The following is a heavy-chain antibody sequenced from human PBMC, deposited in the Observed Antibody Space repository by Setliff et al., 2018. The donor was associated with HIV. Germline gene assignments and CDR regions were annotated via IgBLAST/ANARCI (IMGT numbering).Heavy chain of an antibody. CDR2: IWYDGSNK. Sequence: GGSLRLSCAASGFSFSSYGMHWVRQAPGKGLEWVGVIWYDGSNKYYADSVKGRFTISRDNSKNTLYLQMDSLRVEDTAIYYCANTVAWGQGTLVTVSS. D-gene: IGHD4-4*01. CDR3: ANTVA. CDR1: GFSFSSYG. V-gene: IGHV3-33*08. J-gene: IGHJ5*02.